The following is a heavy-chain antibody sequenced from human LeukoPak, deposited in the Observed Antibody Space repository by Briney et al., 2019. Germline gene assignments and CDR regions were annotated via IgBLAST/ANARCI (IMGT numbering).Heavy chain of an antibody. CDR1: GFIFSSYT. CDR3: AKGGGGYYDSSGYPFDY. CDR2: ISGSGGST. J-gene: IGHJ4*02. Sequence: GGSLRLSCAASGFIFSSYTMSWVRQAPGKGLEWVSGISGSGGSTNHADSVKGRFTISRDNSKNTLYLQMNSLRAEDTAVYYCAKGGGGYYDSSGYPFDYWGQGTLVTVSS. D-gene: IGHD3-22*01. V-gene: IGHV3-23*01.